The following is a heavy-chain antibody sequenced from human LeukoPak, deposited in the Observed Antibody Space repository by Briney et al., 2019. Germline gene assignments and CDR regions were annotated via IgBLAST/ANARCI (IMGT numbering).Heavy chain of an antibody. CDR1: GGTFSSYA. Sequence: SVKVSFKASGGTFSSYARSWVRQAPGQGLDWMGGIIPIFGTANYAQKFQGRVTITTDESTSTAYMELSSLRSEDTAVYYCAGSKKLMDSSGYYYWFDPWGQGTLVTVSS. CDR2: IIPIFGTA. V-gene: IGHV1-69*05. D-gene: IGHD3-22*01. J-gene: IGHJ5*02. CDR3: AGSKKLMDSSGYYYWFDP.